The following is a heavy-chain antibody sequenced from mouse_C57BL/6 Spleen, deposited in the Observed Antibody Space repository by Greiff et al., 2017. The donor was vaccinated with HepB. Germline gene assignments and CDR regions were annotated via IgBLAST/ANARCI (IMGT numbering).Heavy chain of an antibody. V-gene: IGHV5-4*01. J-gene: IGHJ1*03. Sequence: DVQLQESGGGLVKPGGSLKLSCAASGFTFSSYAMSWVRQTPEKRLEWVATISDGGSYTYYPDNVKGRFTISRDNAKNNLYLQMSHLKSEDTAMYYCARGRGYWYFDVWGTGTTVTVSS. CDR1: GFTFSSYA. CDR2: ISDGGSYT. CDR3: ARGRGYWYFDV.